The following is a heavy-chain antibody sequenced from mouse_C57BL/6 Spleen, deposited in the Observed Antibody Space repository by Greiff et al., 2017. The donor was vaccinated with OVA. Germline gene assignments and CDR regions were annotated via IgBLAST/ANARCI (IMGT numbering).Heavy chain of an antibody. CDR3: ASFYYGSSQYYAMDY. J-gene: IGHJ4*01. CDR2: IYPGDGDT. CDR1: GYAFSSSW. D-gene: IGHD1-1*01. Sequence: VKLQESGPELVKPGASVKISCKASGYAFSSSWMNWVKQRPGKGLEWIGRIYPGDGDTNYNGKFKGKATLTADKSSSTAYMQLSSLTSEDSAVYFCASFYYGSSQYYAMDYWGQGTSVTVSS. V-gene: IGHV1-82*01.